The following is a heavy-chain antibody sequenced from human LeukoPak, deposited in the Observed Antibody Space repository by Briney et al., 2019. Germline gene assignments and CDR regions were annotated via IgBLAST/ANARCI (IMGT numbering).Heavy chain of an antibody. Sequence: SETLSLTYAVYGGSFSGYYWSWIRQPPGKGLEWIGEINHSGSTNYNPSLKSRVTISVDTSKNQFSLKLSSVTAAVTAVYYCARAEVWFGESYYYGMDVWSQGTTVTVSS. V-gene: IGHV4-34*01. D-gene: IGHD3-10*01. CDR1: GGSFSGYY. J-gene: IGHJ6*02. CDR2: INHSGST. CDR3: ARAEVWFGESYYYGMDV.